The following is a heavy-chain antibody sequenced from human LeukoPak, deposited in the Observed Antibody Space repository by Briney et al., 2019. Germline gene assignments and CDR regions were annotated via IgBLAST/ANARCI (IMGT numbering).Heavy chain of an antibody. CDR3: VRPDSRSYFIPY. V-gene: IGHV4-34*01. CDR2: VNHSGST. CDR1: GGSFIGYY. J-gene: IGHJ4*02. Sequence: SETLSLTCAVYGGSFIGYYWTWIRQPPGKGLEWIGEVNHSGSTNYNPSLKSRVTISVDPSKSQFSLSLNSVTAADTAVYYCVRPDSRSYFIPYWGQGTLVTVSS. D-gene: IGHD3-22*01.